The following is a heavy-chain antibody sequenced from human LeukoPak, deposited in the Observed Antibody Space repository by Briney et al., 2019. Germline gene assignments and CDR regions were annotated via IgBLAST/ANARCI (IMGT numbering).Heavy chain of an antibody. Sequence: ASVKVSCKASGYTFTNYAMNWVRQAPGQGLEWMGWISAYNGNTELAQKFQGRVTLATDASTSTSYVELRSLTSDDTAVYFCARGGSRSRRGDDAFDIWGQGTMVTVSS. D-gene: IGHD3-10*01. CDR3: ARGGSRSRRGDDAFDI. CDR2: ISAYNGNT. CDR1: GYTFTNYA. J-gene: IGHJ3*02. V-gene: IGHV1-18*01.